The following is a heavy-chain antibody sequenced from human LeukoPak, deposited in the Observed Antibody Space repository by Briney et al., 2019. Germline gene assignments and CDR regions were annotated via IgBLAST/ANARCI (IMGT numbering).Heavy chain of an antibody. J-gene: IGHJ6*03. V-gene: IGHV1-18*01. D-gene: IGHD5-12*01. CDR1: GYTFTSYG. Sequence: ASVKVSCKASGYTFTSYGISWVRQAPGQGLEWMGWISAYNGNTNYAQKLQGRVTMTTDTSTSTAYMELRSLRSDDTAVYYCARIPGRLRADYYYYYMDVWGKGTTVTVSS. CDR3: ARIPGRLRADYYYYYMDV. CDR2: ISAYNGNT.